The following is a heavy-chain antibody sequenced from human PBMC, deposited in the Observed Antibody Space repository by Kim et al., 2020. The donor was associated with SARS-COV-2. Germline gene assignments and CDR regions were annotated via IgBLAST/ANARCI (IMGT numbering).Heavy chain of an antibody. Sequence: ASVKVSCKASGYTFTSYDINWVRQATGQGLEWMGWMNPNSGDTGYAQKFQGRVTMTRDTSISTAYMELSSLRSEDTAVYYCTRNVRETGRFDYWGQGSLVTVSS. CDR3: TRNVRETGRFDY. CDR1: GYTFTSYD. V-gene: IGHV1-8*01. J-gene: IGHJ4*02. D-gene: IGHD3-9*01. CDR2: MNPNSGDT.